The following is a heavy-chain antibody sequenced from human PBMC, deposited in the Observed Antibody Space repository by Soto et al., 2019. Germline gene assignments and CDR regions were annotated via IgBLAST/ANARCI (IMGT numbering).Heavy chain of an antibody. J-gene: IGHJ1*01. CDR3: AREPRGFKHTVFQH. CDR2: IWYDGSNK. Sequence: GESLKISCAASGFTFSSYGMHWVRQAPGKGLEWVAVIWYDGSNKYYADSVKGRFTISRDNSKNTLYLQMNSLRAEDTAVYYCAREPRGFKHTVFQHWGQGTLVTVSS. CDR1: GFTFSSYG. V-gene: IGHV3-33*01. D-gene: IGHD3-10*01.